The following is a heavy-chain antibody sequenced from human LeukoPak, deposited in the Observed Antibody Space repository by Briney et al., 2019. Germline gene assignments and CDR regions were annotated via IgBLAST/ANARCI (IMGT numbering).Heavy chain of an antibody. CDR2: ISSSSSYI. CDR3: ARVFGITMILGAFDI. D-gene: IGHD3-22*01. J-gene: IGHJ3*02. CDR1: GFTFSSYS. V-gene: IGHV3-21*01. Sequence: PGGSLRLSCAASGFTFSSYSMNWVRQAPGKGLEWVSSISSSSSYIYYADSVKGRFTISRDNAKNSLYLQMNSLRAEDTAVYHCARVFGITMILGAFDIWGQGTMVTVSS.